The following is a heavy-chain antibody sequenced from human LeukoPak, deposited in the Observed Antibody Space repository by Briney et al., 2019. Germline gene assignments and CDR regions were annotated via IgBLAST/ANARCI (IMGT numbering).Heavy chain of an antibody. D-gene: IGHD2-2*02. CDR2: IIPIFGTA. J-gene: IGHJ6*02. CDR3: ARVVVPAAIQYYYYGMDV. CDR1: GGTFSSYA. Sequence: SVKVSCKASGGTFSSYAISWVRQAPGQGLEWMGGIIPIFGTANYAQKFQGRVTITADESTSTAYMELSSLRSEDTAVYYCARVVVPAAIQYYYYGMDVWGQGTTDTVSS. V-gene: IGHV1-69*13.